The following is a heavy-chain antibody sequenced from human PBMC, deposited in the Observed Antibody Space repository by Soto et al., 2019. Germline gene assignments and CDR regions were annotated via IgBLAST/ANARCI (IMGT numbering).Heavy chain of an antibody. Sequence: GGSRRLSCAASGFTFSSYGMHWVRQAPGKGLEWVAVISYDGSNKYYADSVKGRFTISRDNSKNTLYLQMNSLRAEDTAVYYCAKDGDTARAFDYWGQGTLVTVSS. CDR1: GFTFSSYG. CDR2: ISYDGSNK. D-gene: IGHD5-18*01. CDR3: AKDGDTARAFDY. V-gene: IGHV3-30*18. J-gene: IGHJ4*02.